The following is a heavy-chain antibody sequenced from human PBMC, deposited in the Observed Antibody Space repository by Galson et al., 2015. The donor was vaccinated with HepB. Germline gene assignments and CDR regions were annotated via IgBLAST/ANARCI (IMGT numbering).Heavy chain of an antibody. V-gene: IGHV4-34*01. CDR1: GGSFSGYY. J-gene: IGHJ4*02. CDR2: INHSGNT. D-gene: IGHD3-10*01. CDR3: ARGQAYGSGSYEDGPGTGYYFDY. Sequence: ETLPLTCAVYGGSFSGYYWSWIRQPPGKGLEWIGEINHSGNTNYIPSLKSRVTVSVDTSKNQFSLRLSSVTAADTAVYYCARGQAYGSGSYEDGPGTGYYFDYWGQGTLVTVSS.